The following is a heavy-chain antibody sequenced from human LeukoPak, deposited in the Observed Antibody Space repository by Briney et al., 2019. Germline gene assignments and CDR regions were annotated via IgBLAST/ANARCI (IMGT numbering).Heavy chain of an antibody. CDR2: IRGSGGST. J-gene: IGHJ6*03. CDR1: GFTFDDYD. V-gene: IGHV3-23*01. CDR3: AKRGGTESFYYYYYMDV. D-gene: IGHD2-15*01. Sequence: GGSLRLSCTASGFTFDDYDMSWVRQAPGKGLEWVAGIRGSGGSTNYADSVKGRFTISRDNSKNTLYLQMNSLRAEDTAEYYCAKRGGTESFYYYYYMDVWGKGTTVTVSS.